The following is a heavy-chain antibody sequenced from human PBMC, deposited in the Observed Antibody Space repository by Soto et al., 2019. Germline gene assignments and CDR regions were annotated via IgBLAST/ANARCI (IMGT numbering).Heavy chain of an antibody. CDR1: GYTFTSYY. D-gene: IGHD3-3*01. CDR2: INPSGGST. CDR3: AIFGVVIGWLDP. V-gene: IGHV1-46*01. Sequence: ASLKVSCKASGYTFTSYYMHWVRQAPGQGLEWMGIINPSGGSTSYAQKFQGRVTMTRDTSTSTVYMELSSLRSEDTAVYYCAIFGVVIGWLDPWGQGTLVTVSS. J-gene: IGHJ5*02.